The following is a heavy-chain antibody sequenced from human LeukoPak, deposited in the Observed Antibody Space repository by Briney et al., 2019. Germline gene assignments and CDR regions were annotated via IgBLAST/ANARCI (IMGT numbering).Heavy chain of an antibody. CDR1: GYTFINHA. CDR3: ARRLGRSFDY. CDR2: INIGNGNT. D-gene: IGHD2-21*01. V-gene: IGHV1-3*04. J-gene: IGHJ4*02. Sequence: ASVKVSCKASGYTFINHAIHWVRQAPGQRLEWMGWINIGNGNTKYSQNFQGRITITRDTSATTAYMDLGSLRSEDTAMYYCARRLGRSFDYWGQGTLVTVSS.